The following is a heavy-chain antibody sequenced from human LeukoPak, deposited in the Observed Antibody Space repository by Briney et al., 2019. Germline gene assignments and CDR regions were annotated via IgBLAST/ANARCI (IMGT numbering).Heavy chain of an antibody. CDR1: GFTFSSYG. V-gene: IGHV3-30*02. J-gene: IGHJ4*02. Sequence: GGSLRLSCAASGFTFSSYGMHWVRQAPGKGLEWVAFIRYDGSNKYYADSVKGRFTISRDNSKNTLYLQMNSLRAEDTAVYYCAKNVMPYYYDSSGYYYFDYWGQGTLVTVSS. CDR2: IRYDGSNK. D-gene: IGHD3-22*01. CDR3: AKNVMPYYYDSSGYYYFDY.